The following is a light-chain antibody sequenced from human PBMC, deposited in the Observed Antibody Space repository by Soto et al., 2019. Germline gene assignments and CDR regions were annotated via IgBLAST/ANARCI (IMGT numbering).Light chain of an antibody. CDR3: RQYNNWPPVT. Sequence: EIVMTQSPATLSVSPGERATLSCRASQSVSSNLAWYQQKPGQAPRLLIYGASTRATGIPARFSGSGSGTEFTPTISSLQPEDFAVYYCRQYNNWPPVTFGQGTKVEIK. J-gene: IGKJ1*01. CDR2: GAS. V-gene: IGKV3-15*01. CDR1: QSVSSN.